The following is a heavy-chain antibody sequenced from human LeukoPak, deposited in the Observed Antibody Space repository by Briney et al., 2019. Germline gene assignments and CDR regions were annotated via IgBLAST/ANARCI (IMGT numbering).Heavy chain of an antibody. CDR1: GGSISSYY. Sequence: SETLSLTCTVSGGSISSYYWSWIRQPAGKGLEWIGRIYTSGSTNYNPSLKSRVTMSVDTSKNQFSLKLSSVTAAETVVYYCALTGTTGRHYYYYGMDVWGQGTTVTVSS. V-gene: IGHV4-4*07. CDR2: IYTSGST. CDR3: ALTGTTGRHYYYYGMDV. D-gene: IGHD1-7*01. J-gene: IGHJ6*02.